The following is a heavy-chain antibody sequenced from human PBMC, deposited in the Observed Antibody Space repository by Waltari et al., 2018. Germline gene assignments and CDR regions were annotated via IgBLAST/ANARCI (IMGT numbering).Heavy chain of an antibody. J-gene: IGHJ4*02. D-gene: IGHD1-1*01. V-gene: IGHV5-51*01. CDR1: GYNFTSYW. CDR3: ARGTPYDY. Sequence: EVQLVQSGAEVKKPGESLKISCKASGYNFTSYWIGWVRQMPGNGLGWVGFIHPSDSEPSDSPSFRGQVTISVDKSITTAYLQLSSLEPPDTAMYYCARGTPYDYWGQGTLVTAAS. CDR2: IHPSDSEP.